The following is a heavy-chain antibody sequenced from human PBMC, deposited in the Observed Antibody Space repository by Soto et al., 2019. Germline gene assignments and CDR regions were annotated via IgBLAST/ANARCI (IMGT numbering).Heavy chain of an antibody. CDR3: ARDMGPLPQTVVSGSLHY. Sequence: EVQLVESGGGLVQPGGSLRLSCAASGFTVSSNYMSWVRQAPGKGLEWVSVIYSGGSTYYADSVKGRFTISRDNSKNTLYLQMNSLRAEDTAVYYCARDMGPLPQTVVSGSLHYWGQGTLVTVSS. V-gene: IGHV3-66*01. J-gene: IGHJ4*02. CDR1: GFTVSSNY. D-gene: IGHD3-10*01. CDR2: IYSGGST.